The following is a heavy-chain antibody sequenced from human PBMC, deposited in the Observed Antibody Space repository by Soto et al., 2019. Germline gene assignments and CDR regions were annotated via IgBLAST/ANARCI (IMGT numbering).Heavy chain of an antibody. J-gene: IGHJ6*02. CDR3: ARMIVVVAATYYYYYGMDV. CDR2: IIPIFGTA. CDR1: AGTFSSYS. D-gene: IGHD2-15*01. Sequence: SVKVSCNASAGTFSSYSISWVRQAPGQGLEWMGGIIPIFGTANYAQKFQGRVTITADESTSTAYMELSSLRSEDTAVYYCARMIVVVAATYYYYYGMDVWGQGTTVTVSS. V-gene: IGHV1-69*13.